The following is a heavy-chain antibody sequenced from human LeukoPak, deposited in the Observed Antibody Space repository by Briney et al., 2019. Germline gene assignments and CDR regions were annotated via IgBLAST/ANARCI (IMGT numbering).Heavy chain of an antibody. V-gene: IGHV3-48*03. D-gene: IGHD5-24*01. CDR1: GLTFSSFE. CDR3: ARDPVRDGYPYSFDY. Sequence: PGGSLRLSCAASGLTFSSFEMHWVRQAPGKGLEWISYASSSGSRQLYGDSVKGRFTISRDNSKNTLYLQMDSLRGEDTAVYYCARDPVRDGYPYSFDYWGQGTLVTVSS. J-gene: IGHJ4*02. CDR2: ASSSGSRQ.